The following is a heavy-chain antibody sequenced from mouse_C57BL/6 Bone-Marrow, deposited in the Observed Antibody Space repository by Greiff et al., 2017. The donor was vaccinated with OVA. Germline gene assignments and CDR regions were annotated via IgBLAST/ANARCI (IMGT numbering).Heavy chain of an antibody. CDR1: GYAFTNYL. J-gene: IGHJ2*01. D-gene: IGHD2-3*01. V-gene: IGHV1-54*01. Sequence: VKLQESGAELVRPGTSVKVSCKASGYAFTNYLIEWVKQRPGQGLEWIGVINPGSGGTNYNEKFKGKATLTADKSSSTAYMQLSSLTSEDSAVYFCARIGSDGYFFDYWGQGTTLTVSS. CDR2: INPGSGGT. CDR3: ARIGSDGYFFDY.